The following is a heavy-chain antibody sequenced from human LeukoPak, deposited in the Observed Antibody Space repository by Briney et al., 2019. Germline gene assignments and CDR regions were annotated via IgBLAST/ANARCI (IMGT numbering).Heavy chain of an antibody. CDR2: INPSSGDT. CDR1: GYSFTAYY. V-gene: IGHV1-2*06. Sequence: ASVKVSCKASGYSFTAYYMHWVRQAPGQGLEWMGRINPSSGDTNYAQNFQGRVTMTRDTSISTAYVELSSLRSDDTAVYYCARDGHTSDYYYFNYWGQGTLVTVSS. D-gene: IGHD3-22*01. CDR3: ARDGHTSDYYYFNY. J-gene: IGHJ4*02.